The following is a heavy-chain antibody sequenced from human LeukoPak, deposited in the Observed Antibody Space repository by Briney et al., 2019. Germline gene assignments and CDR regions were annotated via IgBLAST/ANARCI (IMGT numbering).Heavy chain of an antibody. CDR1: GYTLTELS. V-gene: IGHV1-24*01. Sequence: ASVKVSCKVSGYTLTELSMHWVRQAPGKGLEWMGGFDPEDGETIYAQKFQGRVTMTEDTSTDTAYMELSGLRSEDTAVYYCATRRWWLRNFDYWGQGTLVTVSS. D-gene: IGHD5-12*01. J-gene: IGHJ4*02. CDR3: ATRRWWLRNFDY. CDR2: FDPEDGET.